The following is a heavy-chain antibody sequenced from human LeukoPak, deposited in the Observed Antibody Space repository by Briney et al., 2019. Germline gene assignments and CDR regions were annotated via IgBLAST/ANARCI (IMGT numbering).Heavy chain of an antibody. CDR1: GFSFKDCY. CDR3: ARGPRILAAGSYFFDY. D-gene: IGHD6-13*01. J-gene: IGHJ4*02. Sequence: KPGGSLRLSCAASGFSFKDCYYSWIRQAPGKGLEWVSFINVNGGAMYYADFVKGRFTISRENAQNSVYLEMNSLRDEDTAVYYCARGPRILAAGSYFFDYWGQGSLVTVSS. CDR2: INVNGGAM. V-gene: IGHV3-11*01.